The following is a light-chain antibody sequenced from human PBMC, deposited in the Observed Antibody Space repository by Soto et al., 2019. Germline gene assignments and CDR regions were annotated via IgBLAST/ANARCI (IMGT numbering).Light chain of an antibody. CDR2: AAS. Sequence: DIQMTQSPSSLSASVGDRVTITCRASQSISSFLNWYQQKPGKAPNLLIYAASSLQSGVPSRFSGSGSGTDFTLIISSLQPEDFGTYYCQQSYSSPRTFGQGTKLEIK. CDR3: QQSYSSPRT. CDR1: QSISSF. V-gene: IGKV1-39*01. J-gene: IGKJ2*01.